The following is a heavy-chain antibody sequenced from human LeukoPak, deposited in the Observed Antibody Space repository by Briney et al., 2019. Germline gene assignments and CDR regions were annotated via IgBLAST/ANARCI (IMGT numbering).Heavy chain of an antibody. Sequence: SETLSLTCTVSGGSISSYYWSWIRQPPGKGLEWIGEINHSGSTNYNPSLKSRVTISVDTSENQFSLKLSSVTAADTAVYYCARLDRDSGYSYGYYAFDIWGQGTMVTVSS. CDR1: GGSISSYY. D-gene: IGHD5-18*01. CDR3: ARLDRDSGYSYGYYAFDI. CDR2: INHSGST. J-gene: IGHJ3*02. V-gene: IGHV4-34*01.